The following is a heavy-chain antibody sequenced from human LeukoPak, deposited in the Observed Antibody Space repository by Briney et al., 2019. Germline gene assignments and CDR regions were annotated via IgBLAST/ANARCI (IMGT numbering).Heavy chain of an antibody. CDR3: ATNAGWFRLDS. Sequence: GGSLRLSCAASGFTFSTYAMNWVRQAPGKGLEWVSGISGSGGTTYYADSVKGRFTISRDNAKNSLYLQMNSLRAEDTAVYYCATNAGWFRLDSWGQGALVTVSS. CDR2: ISGSGGTT. V-gene: IGHV3-23*01. J-gene: IGHJ4*02. CDR1: GFTFSTYA. D-gene: IGHD2-15*01.